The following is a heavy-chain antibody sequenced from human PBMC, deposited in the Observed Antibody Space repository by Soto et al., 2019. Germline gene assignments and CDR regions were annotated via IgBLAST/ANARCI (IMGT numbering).Heavy chain of an antibody. CDR2: INPNSGGT. CDR3: ARAGVIAATKNYYYYYGMDV. Sequence: ASVKASCKASGYTFTGYYMHWVRQAHGQGLEWMGWINPNSGGTNYAQKFQGWVTMTRDTSISTAYMELSRLRSDDTAVYYCARAGVIAATKNYYYYYGMDVWGQGTTVTVSS. J-gene: IGHJ6*02. CDR1: GYTFTGYY. D-gene: IGHD3-10*01. V-gene: IGHV1-2*04.